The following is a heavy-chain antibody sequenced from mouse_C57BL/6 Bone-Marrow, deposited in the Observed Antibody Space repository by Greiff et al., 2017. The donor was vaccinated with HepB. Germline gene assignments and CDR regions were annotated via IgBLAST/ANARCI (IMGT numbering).Heavy chain of an antibody. Sequence: QVQLQQPGAELVRPGSSVKLSCKASGYTFTSYWMDWVKQRPGQGLEWIGNIYPSDSETHYNQKFKDKATLTVDKSSSTAYMQISSLTSEDSAVYYCARGLRRWFAYWGQGTLVTVSA. V-gene: IGHV1-61*01. CDR3: ARGLRRWFAY. J-gene: IGHJ3*01. CDR1: GYTFTSYW. D-gene: IGHD2-4*01. CDR2: IYPSDSET.